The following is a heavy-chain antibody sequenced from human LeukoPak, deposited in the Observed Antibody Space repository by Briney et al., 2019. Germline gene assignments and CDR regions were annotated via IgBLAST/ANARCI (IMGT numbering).Heavy chain of an antibody. CDR1: GFTFSSYS. CDR3: ARGYCGGDCPYYYYYGMDV. Sequence: PGGSLRLSCAASGFTFSSYSMNWVRQAPGKGLEWVSYISSSSSTIYYADSVKGRFTISRDNAKNSLYLQMNSLRDEDTAVYYCARGYCGGDCPYYYYYGMDVRGQGTTVTVSS. CDR2: ISSSSSTI. D-gene: IGHD2-21*02. J-gene: IGHJ6*02. V-gene: IGHV3-48*02.